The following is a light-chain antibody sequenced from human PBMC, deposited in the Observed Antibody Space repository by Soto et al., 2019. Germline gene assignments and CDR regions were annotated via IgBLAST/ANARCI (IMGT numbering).Light chain of an antibody. CDR2: SNN. CDR1: SSNIGSNT. V-gene: IGLV1-44*01. Sequence: QSVLTPPPSASGTPGQRVTISCSGSSSNIGSNTVNWYQQLPGTAPNLLIYSNNQRPSGVPDRFSGSKSGTSASLAISGLQSEDEADYYCAAWDDSLNGYVFGTGTKLTVL. CDR3: AAWDDSLNGYV. J-gene: IGLJ1*01.